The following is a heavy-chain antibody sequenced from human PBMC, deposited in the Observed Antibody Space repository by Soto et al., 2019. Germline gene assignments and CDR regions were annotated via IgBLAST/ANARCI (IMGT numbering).Heavy chain of an antibody. CDR1: GFTFSSYG. J-gene: IGHJ6*02. CDR3: ARDVWETPSMYSGLAV. CDR2: ITGSGAIT. V-gene: IGHV3-23*01. Sequence: PGGSRRLSGGASGFTFSSYGMSWGRRAPGKGLEGVAGITGSGAITYYTDSVKGRFTISRDNSKNTLYLQMHSLRAEDPAVYYCARDVWETPSMYSGLAVWGLGTTVTVSS. D-gene: IGHD1-26*01.